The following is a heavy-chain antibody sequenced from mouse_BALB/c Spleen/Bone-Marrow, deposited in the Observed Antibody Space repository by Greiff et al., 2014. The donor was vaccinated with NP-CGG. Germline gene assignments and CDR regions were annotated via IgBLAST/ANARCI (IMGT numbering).Heavy chain of an antibody. V-gene: IGHV4-1*02. CDR3: AHRYDVAMDY. D-gene: IGHD2-14*01. J-gene: IGHJ4*01. Sequence: EVQLQQSGGGLVQPGGSLKLSCAASGFDFSRYWMSWVRQAPGKGLEWIGEINPDSSTINYTPSLKDKFIISRDNAKNTLYLQMSKVRSEDTALYYCAHRYDVAMDYWGQGTSVTVSS. CDR1: GFDFSRYW. CDR2: INPDSSTI.